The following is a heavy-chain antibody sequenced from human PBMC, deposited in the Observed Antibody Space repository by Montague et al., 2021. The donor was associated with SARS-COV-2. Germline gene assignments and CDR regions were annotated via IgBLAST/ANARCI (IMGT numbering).Heavy chain of an antibody. D-gene: IGHD6-19*01. J-gene: IGHJ4*02. V-gene: IGHV2-70*01. CDR2: IDWDDDK. CDR3: ARVRTEQWLALSFDY. Sequence: PALVKPTQTLTLTCTFSGFSLRTSGMCVSWIRQPPGKALEWLALIDWDDDKYYSTSLETRLNISKGTSKNQVVLTMTNMDPVDTATYYCARVRTEQWLALSFDYWGQGTLVTVSS. CDR1: GFSLRTSGMC.